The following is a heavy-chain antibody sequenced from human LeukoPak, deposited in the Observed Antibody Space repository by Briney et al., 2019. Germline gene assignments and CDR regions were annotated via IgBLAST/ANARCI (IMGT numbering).Heavy chain of an antibody. D-gene: IGHD6-13*01. Sequence: KPGESLKISCEGSGYSFTSYWIGWVRQMPGKGLEWMGIIYPGDSDTRYSPSFQGQVTISADKSISTAYLQWSSLKASDTAMYYCARRVAAAGLFDYWAREPWSPSPQ. CDR2: IYPGDSDT. CDR3: ARRVAAAGLFDY. CDR1: GYSFTSYW. V-gene: IGHV5-51*01. J-gene: IGHJ4*02.